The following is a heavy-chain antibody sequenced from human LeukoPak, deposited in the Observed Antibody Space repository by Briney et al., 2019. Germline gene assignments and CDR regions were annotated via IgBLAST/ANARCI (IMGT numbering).Heavy chain of an antibody. Sequence: ASVKVSCKAPGYTFTSYAMHWVRQAPGQRLEWMGWINAGNGNTKYSQKFQGRVTITRDTSASTAYMELSSLRSEDTAVYYCARAPCSSTSCPLRFDYWGQGTLVTVSS. D-gene: IGHD2-2*01. CDR2: INAGNGNT. V-gene: IGHV1-3*01. CDR1: GYTFTSYA. J-gene: IGHJ4*02. CDR3: ARAPCSSTSCPLRFDY.